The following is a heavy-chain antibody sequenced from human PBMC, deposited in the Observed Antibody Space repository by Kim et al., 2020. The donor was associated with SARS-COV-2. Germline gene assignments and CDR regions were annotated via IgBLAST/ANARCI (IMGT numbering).Heavy chain of an antibody. CDR1: GFTFSSYG. J-gene: IGHJ4*02. Sequence: GGSLRLSCAASGFTFSSYGIHWVRQAPGKGLEWVAVISYDGSNKYYADSVKGRFTISRDNSKNTLYLQMNSLRAEDTAVYYCAKDWSGSSWGFDYWGQGTLVTVSS. D-gene: IGHD6-13*01. CDR2: ISYDGSNK. V-gene: IGHV3-30*18. CDR3: AKDWSGSSWGFDY.